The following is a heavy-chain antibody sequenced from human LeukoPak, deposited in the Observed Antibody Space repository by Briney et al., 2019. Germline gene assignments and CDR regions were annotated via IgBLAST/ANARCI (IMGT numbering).Heavy chain of an antibody. V-gene: IGHV4-31*03. Sequence: SETLSLTCTVPGGSIGRGGYYWTWIRQRPGKGLEWIGYIYYTGSTYYNPSLKSRVAISMDASKNQFSLRLSSVTAADTAVYYCTRAGPHYGSGTDYSFYGMDVWGQGTTVTVSS. J-gene: IGHJ6*02. CDR2: IYYTGST. D-gene: IGHD3-10*01. CDR3: TRAGPHYGSGTDYSFYGMDV. CDR1: GGSIGRGGYY.